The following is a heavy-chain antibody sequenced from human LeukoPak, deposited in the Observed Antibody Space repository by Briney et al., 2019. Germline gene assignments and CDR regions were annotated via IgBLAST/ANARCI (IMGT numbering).Heavy chain of an antibody. CDR2: ISYDGSNK. CDR3: ARALTRIYDYVWGSYDY. J-gene: IGHJ4*02. V-gene: IGHV3-30*04. D-gene: IGHD3-16*01. Sequence: GGSLRLSCAASGFTFSSYAMHWVRQAPGKGLEWVAVISYDGSNKYFADSVKGRFTISRDNSKNTVFLQMNSLRAEDTAVYYCARALTRIYDYVWGSYDYWGQGTLVTVSS. CDR1: GFTFSSYA.